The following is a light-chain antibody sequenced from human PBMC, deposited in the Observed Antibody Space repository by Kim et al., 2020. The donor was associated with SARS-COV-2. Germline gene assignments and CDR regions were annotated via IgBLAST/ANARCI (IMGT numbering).Light chain of an antibody. CDR2: GAS. CDR1: QSVSSSY. CDR3: QQNGSS. Sequence: LSLSPGERATLSCRASQSVSSSYLAWYQQKPGQAPRLVIYGASSRATGIPDRFSGSGSETDFTLTISRLEPEDFAVYYCQQNGSSFGGGTKVDIK. J-gene: IGKJ4*01. V-gene: IGKV3-20*01.